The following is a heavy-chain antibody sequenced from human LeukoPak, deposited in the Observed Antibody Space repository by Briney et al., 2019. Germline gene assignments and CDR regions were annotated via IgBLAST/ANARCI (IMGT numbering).Heavy chain of an antibody. V-gene: IGHV4-59*08. D-gene: IGHD1-26*01. CDR3: ARYREVGATVDY. J-gene: IGHJ4*02. Sequence: SETLSLTCTVSGGSVSSYYWSWIRQPPGKGLEWIGYIYYSGSTNYNPSLKSRVTISVDTSKNQFSLKLSSVTAADTAVYYCARYREVGATVDYWGQGTLVTVSS. CDR2: IYYSGST. CDR1: GGSVSSYY.